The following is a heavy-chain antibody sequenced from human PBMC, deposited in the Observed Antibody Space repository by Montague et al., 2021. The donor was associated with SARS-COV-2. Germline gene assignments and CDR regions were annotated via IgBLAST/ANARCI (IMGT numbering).Heavy chain of an antibody. V-gene: IGHV4-39*01. CDR1: GGSISSSSYY. J-gene: IGHJ5*02. D-gene: IGHD3-3*01. CDR3: ATGLRFFEWLLLSWVDA. Sequence: SETLSLTCTVSGGSISSSSYYWGWIRQPPGKGLDWIGSMYYSGSTYYNPSLKSRVTISVDTSKNHLSLRLSSVTAADTSVYYCATGLRFFEWLLLSWVDAWGQGTLVTVSS. CDR2: MYYSGST.